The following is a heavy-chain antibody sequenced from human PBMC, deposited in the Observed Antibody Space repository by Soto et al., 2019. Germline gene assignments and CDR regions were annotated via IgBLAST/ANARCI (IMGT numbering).Heavy chain of an antibody. Sequence: GGSLRLSCAASGFALSSYSMNWVRQAPGKGLEWVSYISSGSSTIYYADSVKGRFTISRDNAKNSLYLQMNSLRDEDTAVYYCARDEYDILTAYSGGMDGWGQGTTVIVSS. J-gene: IGHJ6*02. CDR2: ISSGSSTI. CDR1: GFALSSYS. D-gene: IGHD3-9*01. CDR3: ARDEYDILTAYSGGMDG. V-gene: IGHV3-48*02.